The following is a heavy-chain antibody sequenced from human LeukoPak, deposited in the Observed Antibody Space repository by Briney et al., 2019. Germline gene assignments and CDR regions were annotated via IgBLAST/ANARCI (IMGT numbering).Heavy chain of an antibody. CDR2: INPNSGGT. D-gene: IGHD3-22*01. CDR1: GYTFTGYY. CDR3: ARDPSGYYDSSGYLHDGTFDY. J-gene: IGHJ4*02. V-gene: IGHV1-2*06. Sequence: GASVKVSCKASGYTFTGYYMHWVRQAPGQGLEWMGRINPNSGGTNYAQKFQGRVTMTRDTSISTAYMELSRLRSDDTAVYYRARDPSGYYDSSGYLHDGTFDYWGQGTLVTVSS.